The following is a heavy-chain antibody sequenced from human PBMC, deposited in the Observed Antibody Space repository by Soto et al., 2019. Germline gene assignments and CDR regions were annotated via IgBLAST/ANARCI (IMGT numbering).Heavy chain of an antibody. CDR3: ARAIVVPAFAFHI. D-gene: IGHD2-2*01. CDR1: GYSFTSYW. CDR2: IDPSDSYT. J-gene: IGHJ3*02. V-gene: IGHV5-10-1*01. Sequence: GESLKISCKGSGYSFTSYWISWVRQMPGEGLEWMGRIDPSDSYTNYSPSFQGHVTISADKSISTAYLQWSSLKASDTAMYYCARAIVVPAFAFHIWGQGTMVTLS.